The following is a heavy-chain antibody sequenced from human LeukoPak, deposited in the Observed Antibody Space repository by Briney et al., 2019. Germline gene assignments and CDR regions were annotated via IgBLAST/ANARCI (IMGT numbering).Heavy chain of an antibody. CDR3: ARSLKKGIGRLTGYYYFDY. D-gene: IGHD3-9*01. J-gene: IGHJ4*02. Sequence: GGSLRLSCAASGFTFSSYSMNWVRQAPGKGLEWVSYISSSGSTIYYADSVKGRFTISRDNAKNSLYLQMNSLRAEDTAVYYCARSLKKGIGRLTGYYYFDYWGQGTLVTVSS. CDR1: GFTFSSYS. CDR2: ISSSGSTI. V-gene: IGHV3-48*04.